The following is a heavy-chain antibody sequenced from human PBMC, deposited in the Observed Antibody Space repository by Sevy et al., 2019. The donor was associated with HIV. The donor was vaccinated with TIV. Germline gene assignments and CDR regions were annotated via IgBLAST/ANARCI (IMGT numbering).Heavy chain of an antibody. CDR3: ARDEGSSGYPTGYFDY. CDR1: GFTFSSYA. D-gene: IGHD3-22*01. V-gene: IGHV3-30-3*01. CDR2: ISYDGSNK. Sequence: GGSPRLSCAASGFTFSSYAMHWVRQAPGKGLEWVAVISYDGSNKYYADSVKGRFTISRDNSKNTLYLQMNSLRAEDTAVYYCARDEGSSGYPTGYFDYWGQGTLVTVSS. J-gene: IGHJ4*02.